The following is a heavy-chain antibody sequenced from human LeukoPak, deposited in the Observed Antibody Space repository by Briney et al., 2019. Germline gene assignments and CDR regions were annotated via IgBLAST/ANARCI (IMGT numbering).Heavy chain of an antibody. CDR2: ISYDGSNK. CDR3: AKDRRVGVTAIDNYYYGMDV. Sequence: GGSLRLSCAASGFTFSNYGMHWVRQAPGKGLEWVAIISYDGSNKYYADSVKGRFTISRDNSKNTLYLQMNRLRAEDTAVYYCAKDRRVGVTAIDNYYYGMDVWGQGTTVTVSS. V-gene: IGHV3-30*18. CDR1: GFTFSNYG. D-gene: IGHD2-21*02. J-gene: IGHJ6*02.